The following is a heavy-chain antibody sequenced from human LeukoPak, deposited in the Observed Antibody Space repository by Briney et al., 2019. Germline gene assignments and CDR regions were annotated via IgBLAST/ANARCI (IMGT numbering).Heavy chain of an antibody. CDR1: GGSFSGYY. D-gene: IGHD3-10*01. J-gene: IGHJ4*02. V-gene: IGHV4-34*01. CDR3: AREGNYYLFSPADY. Sequence: KPSETLSLTCAVYGGSFSGYYWSWIRQPPGKGLEWIGEINHSGSTNYNPSLKSRVTISVDTSKNQFSLKLSSVTAADTAVYYCAREGNYYLFSPADYWGQGTLVTVSS. CDR2: INHSGST.